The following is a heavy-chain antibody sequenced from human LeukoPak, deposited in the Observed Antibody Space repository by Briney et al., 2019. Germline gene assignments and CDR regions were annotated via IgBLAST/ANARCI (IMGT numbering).Heavy chain of an antibody. V-gene: IGHV4-34*01. D-gene: IGHD4-11*01. CDR2: INHSGST. CDR1: GGSFSDYY. J-gene: IGHJ4*02. Sequence: SETLSLTCAVYGGSFSDYYWSWIRQPLGKGLEWIGEINHSGSTNYNPSLKSRVTISVDTSKNQFSLKLSSVTAADTAVYYCARGPRGPYSNYFDWGQGTLVTVSS. CDR3: ARGPRGPYSNYFD.